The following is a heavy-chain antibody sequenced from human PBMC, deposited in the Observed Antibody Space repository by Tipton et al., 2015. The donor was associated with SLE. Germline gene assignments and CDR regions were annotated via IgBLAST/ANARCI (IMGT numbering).Heavy chain of an antibody. CDR3: ARSPPGYALWIGMDD. Sequence: SLRLSCAASGFTFSSYEMNWVRRAPGKGLEWVSYISVRGNIIYYADSVKGRFTISRDDAKNSLYLHMNSLRVDDTAVYYCARSPPGYALWIGMDDWGQGTTVIVSS. CDR1: GFTFSSYE. J-gene: IGHJ6*02. D-gene: IGHD3-3*01. V-gene: IGHV3-48*03. CDR2: ISVRGNII.